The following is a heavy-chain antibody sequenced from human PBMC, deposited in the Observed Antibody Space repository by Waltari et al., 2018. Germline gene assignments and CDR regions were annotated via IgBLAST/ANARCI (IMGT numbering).Heavy chain of an antibody. J-gene: IGHJ4*02. CDR1: GFTFSNAW. CDR2: IKSKTDGGTT. CDR3: TTDRVYSSSSRFDY. D-gene: IGHD6-6*01. Sequence: DVQLVESGGGLVKPGGSIRLSCAASGFTFSNAWMSWVRQAPGKGVEWVGRIKSKTDGGTTDYAAPVKGRFTIARDDSKNTLYLQMNSLKTEDTAVYYCTTDRVYSSSSRFDYWGQGTLVTVSS. V-gene: IGHV3-15*01.